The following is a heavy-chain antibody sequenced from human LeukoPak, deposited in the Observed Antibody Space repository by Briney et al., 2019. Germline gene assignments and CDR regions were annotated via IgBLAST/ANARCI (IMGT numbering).Heavy chain of an antibody. Sequence: GGSLRLSCAASGFTFSRYAMSWVRQAPGKGLEWVSGISGSGDSTHNADSVKGRFSISRDNSKNTMYLQMNSLRAEDTAVYYCAKGYTSGWFPWFDPWGQGTLVTVSS. CDR3: AKGYTSGWFPWFDP. CDR1: GFTFSRYA. CDR2: ISGSGDST. V-gene: IGHV3-23*01. D-gene: IGHD6-19*01. J-gene: IGHJ5*02.